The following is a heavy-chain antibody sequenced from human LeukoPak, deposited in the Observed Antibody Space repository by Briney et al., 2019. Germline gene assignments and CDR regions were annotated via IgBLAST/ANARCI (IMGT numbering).Heavy chain of an antibody. Sequence: ASVKVSCRVSGDTLTGISIHWVRQTPGKGLEWMGGLHPEDREVIYAQKFQGRVTMTEYSSTDTAYMDLRSLRSEDTAVYYCATAEQLVWGQGTLVTVSS. CDR2: LHPEDREV. D-gene: IGHD6-6*01. V-gene: IGHV1-24*01. CDR1: GDTLTGIS. CDR3: ATAEQLV. J-gene: IGHJ4*02.